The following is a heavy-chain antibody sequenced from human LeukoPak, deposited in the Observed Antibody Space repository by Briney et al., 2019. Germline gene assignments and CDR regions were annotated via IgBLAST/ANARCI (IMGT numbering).Heavy chain of an antibody. Sequence: QTGGSLRLSCAASGFTFSSYWMHWVRQAPGKGLVWVSRINTDGSSTSYADSVKGRFTISRDNAKNTLYLQMNSLRAEDTAVYYCARASDYYDFWSGYSPFDYWGQGTLVTVSS. CDR3: ARASDYYDFWSGYSPFDY. J-gene: IGHJ4*02. CDR1: GFTFSSYW. CDR2: INTDGSST. V-gene: IGHV3-74*01. D-gene: IGHD3-3*01.